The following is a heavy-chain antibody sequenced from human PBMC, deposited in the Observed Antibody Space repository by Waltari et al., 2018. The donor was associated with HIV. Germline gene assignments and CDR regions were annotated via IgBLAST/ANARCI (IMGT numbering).Heavy chain of an antibody. CDR3: ARAPYDSGNEYYFDH. CDR2: IKRDGSEK. D-gene: IGHD3-10*01. J-gene: IGHJ4*02. V-gene: IGHV3-7*03. Sequence: EVQLVESGGGLVQPGGSLRRSCAASGVTFSNHWMSWVRQAPGKGLEWVANIKRDGSEKYYVDSVKGRFTISRDTAKNSLSLQMNSLRAEDTAVYYCARAPYDSGNEYYFDHWGLGTLVTVSS. CDR1: GVTFSNHW.